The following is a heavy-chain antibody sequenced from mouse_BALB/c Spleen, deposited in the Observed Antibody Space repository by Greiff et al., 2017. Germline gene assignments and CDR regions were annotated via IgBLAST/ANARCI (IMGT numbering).Heavy chain of an antibody. CDR3: ARGDYDDAMDY. V-gene: IGHV1-84*02. D-gene: IGHD2-4*01. Sequence: QVQLKESGPELVKPGASVKISCKASGYTFTDYYINWVKQKPGQGLEWIGWIYPGSGNTKYNEKFKGKATLTVDTSSSTAYMQLSSLTSEDTAVYFCARGDYDDAMDYWGQGTSVTVSS. CDR2: IYPGSGNT. CDR1: GYTFTDYY. J-gene: IGHJ4*01.